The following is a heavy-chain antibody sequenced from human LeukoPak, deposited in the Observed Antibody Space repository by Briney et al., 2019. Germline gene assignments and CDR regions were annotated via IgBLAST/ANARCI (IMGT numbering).Heavy chain of an antibody. CDR3: ARGGIAATGL. V-gene: IGHV3-23*01. Sequence: PGGSLRLSCAASGFTFSSYAMSWVGQAPGKGVEWVSAISRSGVSTYYADSVKGRFTISRNNSKNTLYLQLNSLRAEDTAVYYCARGGIAATGLWGQGTLVTVSS. J-gene: IGHJ4*02. CDR1: GFTFSSYA. D-gene: IGHD6-13*01. CDR2: ISRSGVST.